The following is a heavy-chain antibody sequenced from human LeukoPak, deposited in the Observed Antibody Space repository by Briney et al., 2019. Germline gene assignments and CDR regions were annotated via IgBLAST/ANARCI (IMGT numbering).Heavy chain of an antibody. CDR1: GFTFSSYS. Sequence: PGGSLRLSCAASGFTFSSYSMNWVRQAPGKGLEWVSSISSSSSYIHYADSVKGRFTISRDNAKNSLYLQMNSLRAEDTAVYYCVWGFWDFDYWGQGTLVTVSS. CDR3: VWGFWDFDY. CDR2: ISSSSSYI. V-gene: IGHV3-21*01. J-gene: IGHJ4*02. D-gene: IGHD7-27*01.